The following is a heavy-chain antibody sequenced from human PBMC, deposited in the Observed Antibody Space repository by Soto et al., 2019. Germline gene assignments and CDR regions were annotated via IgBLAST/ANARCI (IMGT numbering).Heavy chain of an antibody. CDR1: GFTFSSYG. J-gene: IGHJ5*02. V-gene: IGHV3-33*01. CDR2: IWYDGSNK. D-gene: IGHD5-12*01. Sequence: HPGGSLRLSCAASGFTFSSYGMHWVRQAPGKGLEWVAVIWYDGSNKYYADSVKGRFTISRDNSKNTLYLQMNSLRAEDTAVYYCARGSRLRQDFSWFDPWGQGTLVTVSS. CDR3: ARGSRLRQDFSWFDP.